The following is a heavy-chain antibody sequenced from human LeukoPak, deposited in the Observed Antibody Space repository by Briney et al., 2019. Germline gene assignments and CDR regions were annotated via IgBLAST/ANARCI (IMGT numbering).Heavy chain of an antibody. V-gene: IGHV4-34*01. D-gene: IGHD3-9*01. CDR3: ANVSGYYGY. CDR1: GGSFSGYY. J-gene: IGHJ4*02. CDR2: IYYSGST. Sequence: SEALSLTCAVYGGSFSGYYWSWIRQPPGEGLEWIGSIYYSGSTYYNPSLKSRVTISVDTSKNQFSLKLSSVTAADTAVYYCANVSGYYGYWGQGTLVTVSS.